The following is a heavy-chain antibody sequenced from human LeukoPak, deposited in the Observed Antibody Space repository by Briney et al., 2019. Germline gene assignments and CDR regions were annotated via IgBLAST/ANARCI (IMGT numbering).Heavy chain of an antibody. CDR2: ISGGDGST. J-gene: IGHJ4*02. Sequence: PGGSLRLSCAASGFTFSGYAMSWVRQAPGKGLEWVSAISGGDGSTYYADSVKGRFTISRDNSKNTLYLQMNSLRADDTAVYYCAKDPYFWSGYVDYWGQGTLVTVSS. CDR1: GFTFSGYA. V-gene: IGHV3-23*01. CDR3: AKDPYFWSGYVDY. D-gene: IGHD3-3*01.